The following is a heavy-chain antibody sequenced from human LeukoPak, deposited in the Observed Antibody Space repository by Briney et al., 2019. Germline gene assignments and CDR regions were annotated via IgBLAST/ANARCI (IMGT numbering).Heavy chain of an antibody. J-gene: IGHJ6*03. D-gene: IGHD3-10*01. CDR2: FDPEDGET. CDR3: ARDGVGSGSYSYYYYYYMDV. Sequence: ASVKVSCKVSGYTLTELSMHWVRQAPGKGLEWMGGFDPEDGETIYAQKLQGRVTMTTDTSTSTAYMELRSLRSDDTAVYYCARDGVGSGSYSYYYYYYMDVWGKGTTVTVSS. V-gene: IGHV1-24*01. CDR1: GYTLTELS.